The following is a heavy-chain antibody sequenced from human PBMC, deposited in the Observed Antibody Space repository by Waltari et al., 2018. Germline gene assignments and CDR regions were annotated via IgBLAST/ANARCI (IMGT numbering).Heavy chain of an antibody. Sequence: VQLVESGGGLVQPGGSLRLSCAASGFTFSNYWMSWVRQAPGKGLEWIGSIYYSGSTYYNPSLKSRVTISVDTSKNQFSLKLSSVTAADTAVYYCARVRESLGYFDYWGQGTLVTVSS. CDR2: IYYSGST. CDR1: GFTFSNYW. J-gene: IGHJ4*02. V-gene: IGHV4-39*07. CDR3: ARVRESLGYFDY. D-gene: IGHD7-27*01.